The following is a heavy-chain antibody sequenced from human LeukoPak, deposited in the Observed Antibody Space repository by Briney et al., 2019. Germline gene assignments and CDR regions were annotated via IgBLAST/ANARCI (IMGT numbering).Heavy chain of an antibody. CDR2: FDPEDGET. Sequence: ASVKASCKVSGCTLTELSMHWVRQAPGKGLEWMGGFDPEDGETIYAQKFQGRVTMTEDTSTDTAYKELSSLRSEDTAVYYCATGRRWELLDAFDIWGQGTMVTVSS. J-gene: IGHJ3*02. V-gene: IGHV1-24*01. CDR1: GCTLTELS. CDR3: ATGRRWELLDAFDI. D-gene: IGHD1-26*01.